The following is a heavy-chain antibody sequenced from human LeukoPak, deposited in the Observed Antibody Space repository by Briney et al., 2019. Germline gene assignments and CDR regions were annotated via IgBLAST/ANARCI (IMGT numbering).Heavy chain of an antibody. V-gene: IGHV3-23*01. Sequence: GGSLRLSCAASEFTFSSYAMTWVRQAPGKGLEWVSSISGSGVSTYYADSVKGRFSISRDNSKNTLYLQMNSLRAEDTAVYYCAKIVPGGSGHFDYWGQGTLVTVSS. D-gene: IGHD2-15*01. CDR3: AKIVPGGSGHFDY. J-gene: IGHJ4*02. CDR2: ISGSGVST. CDR1: EFTFSSYA.